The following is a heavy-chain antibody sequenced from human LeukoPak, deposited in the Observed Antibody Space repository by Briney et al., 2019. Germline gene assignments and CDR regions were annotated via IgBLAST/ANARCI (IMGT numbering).Heavy chain of an antibody. J-gene: IGHJ3*02. CDR1: GYSFTSYW. CDR2: IYPGDSDT. D-gene: IGHD3-9*01. Sequence: GESLKISCKGSGYSFTSYWIGWVRQMPGKGLEWMGIIYPGDSDTRYSPSFQGQVTISADKSISTAYLQWSSLKASDTAMYYCARPHYDILTGYLAPNAFDIWGQGTMVTVSS. V-gene: IGHV5-51*01. CDR3: ARPHYDILTGYLAPNAFDI.